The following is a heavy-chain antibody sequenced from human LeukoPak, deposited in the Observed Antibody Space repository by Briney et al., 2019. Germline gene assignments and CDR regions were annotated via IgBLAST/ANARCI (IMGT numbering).Heavy chain of an antibody. D-gene: IGHD5-24*01. CDR2: INPNSGGT. J-gene: IGHJ4*02. V-gene: IGHV1-2*02. Sequence: ASVKVSCKASGYTFTGYYMHWVRQAPGQGLEWMGWINPNSGGTIYSQKFQGRVAMTRDTSISTAYMELSRLRSDDTAVYYCARGNEVATFLYYFDYWGQGTLVTVSS. CDR3: ARGNEVATFLYYFDY. CDR1: GYTFTGYY.